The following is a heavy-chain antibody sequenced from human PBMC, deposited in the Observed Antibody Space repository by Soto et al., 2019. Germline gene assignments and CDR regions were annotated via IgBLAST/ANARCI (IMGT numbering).Heavy chain of an antibody. V-gene: IGHV1-3*01. J-gene: IGHJ4*02. CDR3: TREGGYTSRWPY. CDR2: INAGSGHT. CDR1: GYSFTSYT. D-gene: IGHD6-13*01. Sequence: GASVKVSCKTSGYSFTSYTMHWVRPAPGQRLEWLGWINAGSGHTKYSQKFQGRVTISRDTSASTAYIDLSSLRSEDTAVYYCTREGGYTSRWPYWGQGTLVNVSS.